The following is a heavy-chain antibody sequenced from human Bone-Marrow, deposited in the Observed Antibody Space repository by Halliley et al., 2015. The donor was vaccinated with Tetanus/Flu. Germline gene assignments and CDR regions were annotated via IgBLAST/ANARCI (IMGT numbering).Heavy chain of an antibody. CDR2: DGGGR. CDR3: ATAGVPYYLENSGYHH. V-gene: IGHV3-15*01. J-gene: IGHJ4*02. D-gene: IGHD5-12*01. Sequence: DGGGRDYAASVQGRFTILRDDSKNTIYLQMNGLKPEDAGVYYCATAGVPYYLENSGYHHWGQGTLVTVSS.